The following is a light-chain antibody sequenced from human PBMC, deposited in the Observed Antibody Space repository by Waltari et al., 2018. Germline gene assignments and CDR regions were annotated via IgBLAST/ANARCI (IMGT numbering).Light chain of an antibody. CDR3: LQRSLWPWT. J-gene: IGKJ1*01. CDR2: EAS. V-gene: IGKV3-11*01. CDR1: QTVSTY. Sequence: IVLTQSPATLSLSPGERATLSCRASQTVSTYLAWFQQKPGQAPSPRIYEASNRAPGIPARFSCSGSGTDFSLTISSLEPEDFAVYYCLQRSLWPWTFGQGTKVAVK.